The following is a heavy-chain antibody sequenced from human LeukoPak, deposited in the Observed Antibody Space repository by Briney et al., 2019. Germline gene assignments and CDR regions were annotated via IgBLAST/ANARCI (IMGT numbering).Heavy chain of an antibody. D-gene: IGHD1-26*01. CDR3: ARDYSGSYNY. V-gene: IGHV1-2*06. J-gene: IGHJ4*02. Sequence: ASVTVSFTSSAYTFTDYYVHWVRQAHGQGLEWMGLIYPNSGDKYYAQKLRGRVTRTREKSISTAYMELDRLTSDCTAVYYCARDYSGSYNYWAQGTLVTISS. CDR2: IYPNSGDK. CDR1: AYTFTDYY.